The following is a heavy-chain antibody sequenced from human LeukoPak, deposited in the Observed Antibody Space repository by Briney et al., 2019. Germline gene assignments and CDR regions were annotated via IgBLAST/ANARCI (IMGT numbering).Heavy chain of an antibody. Sequence: ASVKVSCKASGYTFTSYGISWVRQAPGQGLEWMGWISAYNGNTNYAQKLQGRVTMTTDTSTSTAYMELRGLRSDDTAVYYCARVILWFGESHYYMDVWGKGTTVTVSS. V-gene: IGHV1-18*01. CDR2: ISAYNGNT. J-gene: IGHJ6*03. D-gene: IGHD3-10*01. CDR1: GYTFTSYG. CDR3: ARVILWFGESHYYMDV.